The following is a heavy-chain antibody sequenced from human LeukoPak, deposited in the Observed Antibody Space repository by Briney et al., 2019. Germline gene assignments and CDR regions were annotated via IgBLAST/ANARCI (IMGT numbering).Heavy chain of an antibody. Sequence: PSETLSLTCTVSGGSVSFYYWSWIRQPPGKGLEWIGYIYYSGSTNYNPSLKSRVTISVDTSKNQFSLKVSSVTAADTAVYYCARLSPWGYDFWSGYYNNWFDPWGQGTLVTVSS. CDR3: ARLSPWGYDFWSGYYNNWFDP. D-gene: IGHD3-3*01. CDR2: IYYSGST. J-gene: IGHJ5*02. V-gene: IGHV4-59*02. CDR1: GGSVSFYY.